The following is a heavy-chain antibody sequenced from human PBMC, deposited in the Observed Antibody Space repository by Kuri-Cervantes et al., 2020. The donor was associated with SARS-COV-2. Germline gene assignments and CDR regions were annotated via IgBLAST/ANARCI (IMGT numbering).Heavy chain of an antibody. CDR3: AQTLIAVAGYFDY. D-gene: IGHD6-19*01. Sequence: GGSLRLSCAASGFTFSSYAMNWVRQAPGKGLEWVSAISGSGASTYYADSVKGRFTISRDNSKNTLYLQMNSLRAEDTAVYYYAQTLIAVAGYFDYWGQGTLVTVSS. V-gene: IGHV3-23*01. J-gene: IGHJ4*02. CDR2: ISGSGAST. CDR1: GFTFSSYA.